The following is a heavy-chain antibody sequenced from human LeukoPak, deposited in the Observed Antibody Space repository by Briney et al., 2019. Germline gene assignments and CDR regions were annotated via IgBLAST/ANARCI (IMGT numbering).Heavy chain of an antibody. V-gene: IGHV4-59*12. CDR3: ARAFEDVGSYYYGSGSYAPPAYFDY. J-gene: IGHJ4*02. CDR1: GGSISSYY. CDR2: IYYSGST. Sequence: SETLSLTCTVSGGSISSYYWSWIRQPPGKGLECIGYIYYSGSTNYNPSLKSRVTISVDTSKNQFSLKLSSVTAADTAVYYCARAFEDVGSYYYGSGSYAPPAYFDYWGQGTLVTVSP. D-gene: IGHD3-10*01.